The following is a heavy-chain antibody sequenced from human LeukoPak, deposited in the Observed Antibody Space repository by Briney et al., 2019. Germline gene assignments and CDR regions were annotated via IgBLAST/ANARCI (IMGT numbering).Heavy chain of an antibody. CDR2: IYHSGST. CDR3: ARVKGYGSGSYDY. J-gene: IGHJ4*02. V-gene: IGHV4-30-2*01. Sequence: PSQTLSLTCTVSGGSISSGGYYWSWIRQHPGKGLEWIGYIYHSGSTYYNPSLKSRVTISVDRSKNQFSLKLSSVTAADTAVYYCARVKGYGSGSYDYWGQGTLVTVSS. D-gene: IGHD3-10*01. CDR1: GGSISSGGYY.